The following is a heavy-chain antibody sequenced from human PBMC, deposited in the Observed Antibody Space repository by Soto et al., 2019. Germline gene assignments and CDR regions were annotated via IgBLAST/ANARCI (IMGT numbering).Heavy chain of an antibody. CDR3: AKDTLNDSGSFDY. D-gene: IGHD6-19*01. CDR1: GFTFRTYG. J-gene: IGHJ4*02. Sequence: GGSLRLSCAASGFTFRTYGMTWVRQAPGKGLEWVSGISDSGGERYYGDSGEGRFSISRDNSENTLFLQMHSLRAEDTAIYYCAKDTLNDSGSFDYWGQGTLVTVSS. CDR2: ISDSGGER. V-gene: IGHV3-23*01.